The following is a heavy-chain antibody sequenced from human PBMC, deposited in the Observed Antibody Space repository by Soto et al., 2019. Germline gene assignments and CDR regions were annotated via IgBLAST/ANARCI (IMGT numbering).Heavy chain of an antibody. CDR1: GGAFSGYY. CDR2: INHNENT. V-gene: IGHV4-34*01. J-gene: IGHJ6*02. D-gene: IGHD2-15*01. Sequence: SETLSLTCAVYGGAFSGYYWSWIRQPPGKGLEWIGEINHNENTNYNPSLRSRGTISVDTSKNQVSLNLRSSTAADTAVYFCARGAQPLRPYCSTGSCYGMDVWGQATTGTVSS. CDR3: ARGAQPLRPYCSTGSCYGMDV.